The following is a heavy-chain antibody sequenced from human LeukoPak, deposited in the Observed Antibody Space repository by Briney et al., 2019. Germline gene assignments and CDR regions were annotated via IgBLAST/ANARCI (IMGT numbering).Heavy chain of an antibody. CDR3: ASRIVGRQYYFDY. D-gene: IGHD1-26*01. Sequence: GGSLRLSCAASGFTFSSYAMSWVRQAPGKGLEWFSAISGSGGSTYYADSVKGRFTISRDNSKNTLYLQMNSLRAEDTAVYYCASRIVGRQYYFDYWGQGTLVTVS. J-gene: IGHJ4*02. V-gene: IGHV3-23*01. CDR1: GFTFSSYA. CDR2: ISGSGGST.